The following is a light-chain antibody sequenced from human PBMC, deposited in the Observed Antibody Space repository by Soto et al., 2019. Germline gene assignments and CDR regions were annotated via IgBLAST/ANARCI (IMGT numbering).Light chain of an antibody. CDR1: QSVSSSY. V-gene: IGKV3-20*01. J-gene: IGKJ1*01. CDR3: QQYGSAPT. Sequence: EIVLTQSPGTLSLSPGERATLSCRASQSVSSSYLAWYQQKPGQAPRLLIYGASSRATGIPDRFSGSGSGTDFTLTISRLEPEDFAVYYCQQYGSAPTFGQGTKFESK. CDR2: GAS.